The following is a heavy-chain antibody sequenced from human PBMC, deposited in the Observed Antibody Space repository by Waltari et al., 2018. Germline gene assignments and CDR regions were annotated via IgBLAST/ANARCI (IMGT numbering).Heavy chain of an antibody. Sequence: QVQMQESGPGLVKPSGTLSLTCTVSGGSIKTHYWTWIRQTPGKGLEWIGHMSYSGRHDYNPPLRSRVTISVDTSKNQVSLNLKSVTAADTAMYYCAKISLHREGYSWGQGTLVTV. V-gene: IGHV4-59*11. CDR3: AKISLHREGYS. CDR2: MSYSGRH. J-gene: IGHJ4*02. D-gene: IGHD2-15*01. CDR1: GGSIKTHY.